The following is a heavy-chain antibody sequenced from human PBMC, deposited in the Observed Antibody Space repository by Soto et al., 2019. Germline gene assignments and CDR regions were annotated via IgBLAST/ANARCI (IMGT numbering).Heavy chain of an antibody. Sequence: SETLSLTCTVSGGSISSGDYYWSWIRQPPGKGLEWIGFIYYSGTTYYNPSLKSRATISLDTSKNQFSLKLSSVTAADTAVYSCARERGGGTRGSSYFEPWRQGTLVAVST. CDR1: GGSISSGDYY. D-gene: IGHD2-15*01. CDR3: ARERGGGTRGSSYFEP. J-gene: IGHJ5*02. CDR2: IYYSGTT. V-gene: IGHV4-30-4*01.